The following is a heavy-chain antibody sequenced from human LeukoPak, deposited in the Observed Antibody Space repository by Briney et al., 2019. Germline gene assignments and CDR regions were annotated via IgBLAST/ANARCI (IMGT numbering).Heavy chain of an antibody. V-gene: IGHV3-23*01. J-gene: IGHJ4*02. CDR1: GFTLRNYG. CDR2: ISGNGAVT. Sequence: GGSLRLSCAASGFTLRNYGMSWVRQAPGKGLEWVASISGNGAVTFYGDSVKGRFTISRDNSKNTLYLQMNSLRADDTAIFYCAKIRDSAGIDYWGQGTQVTVSS. D-gene: IGHD3-10*01. CDR3: AKIRDSAGIDY.